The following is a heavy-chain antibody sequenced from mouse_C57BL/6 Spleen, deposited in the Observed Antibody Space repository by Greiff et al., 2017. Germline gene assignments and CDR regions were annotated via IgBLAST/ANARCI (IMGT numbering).Heavy chain of an antibody. CDR2: ISDGGSYT. D-gene: IGHD1-1*01. Sequence: EVMLVESGGGLVKPGGSLKLSCAASGFTFSSYDMSWVRQTPEKRLAWVATISDGGSYTYYTDNVKGRFTISRDNAKNNQDLQRSHLKSEDTAMYYCARVTTVVATRAMDYWGQGTSVTVSS. J-gene: IGHJ4*01. CDR3: ARVTTVVATRAMDY. CDR1: GFTFSSYD. V-gene: IGHV5-4*03.